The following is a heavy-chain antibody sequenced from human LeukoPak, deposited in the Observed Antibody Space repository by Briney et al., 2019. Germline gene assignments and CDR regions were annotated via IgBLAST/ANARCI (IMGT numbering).Heavy chain of an antibody. V-gene: IGHV3-23*01. CDR2: ISGSGVST. J-gene: IGHJ4*02. CDR3: ARGSTHYDVLTGYHYYFDY. D-gene: IGHD3-9*01. Sequence: GGSLRLSCAASGFTFSSYGMNWVRQAPGKGLEWVSTISGSGVSTYYADSVKGRFTISRDNARNSLYLQMNSLRAEDTALYYCARGSTHYDVLTGYHYYFDYWGQGTLVTVSS. CDR1: GFTFSSYG.